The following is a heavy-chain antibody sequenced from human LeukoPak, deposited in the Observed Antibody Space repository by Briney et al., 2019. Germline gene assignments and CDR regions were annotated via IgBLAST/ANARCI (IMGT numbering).Heavy chain of an antibody. CDR2: INHSGST. D-gene: IGHD3-10*01. V-gene: IGHV4-34*01. Sequence: SEPLSLTCAVYGGSFSGYYWIWLREPPGKGLEWIGEINHSGSTDYNPSLKSRVTISVATSKNQFSLKLSSVTAADTAVYYWARGGWFGELLSDWFDPWGQGTLVTVSS. CDR3: ARGGWFGELLSDWFDP. CDR1: GGSFSGYY. J-gene: IGHJ5*02.